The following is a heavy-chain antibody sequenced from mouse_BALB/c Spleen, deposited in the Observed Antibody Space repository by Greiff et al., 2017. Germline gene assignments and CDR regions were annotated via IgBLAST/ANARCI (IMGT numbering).Heavy chain of an antibody. J-gene: IGHJ4*01. V-gene: IGHV5-12-1*01. CDR2: ISSGGGST. CDR3: ARHVTGYYYAMDY. D-gene: IGHD2-13*01. CDR1: GFAFSSYD. Sequence: EVQVVESGGGLVKPGGSLKLSCAASGFAFSSYDMSWVRQTPEKRLEWVAYISSGGGSTYYPDTVKGRFTISRDNAKNTLYLQMSSLKSEDTAMYYCARHVTGYYYAMDYWGQGTSVTVSS.